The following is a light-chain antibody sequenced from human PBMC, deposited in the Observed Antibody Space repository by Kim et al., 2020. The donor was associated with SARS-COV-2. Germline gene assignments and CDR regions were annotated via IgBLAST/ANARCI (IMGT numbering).Light chain of an antibody. V-gene: IGLV3-21*04. CDR2: YDS. J-gene: IGLJ3*02. Sequence: TWKRASNTCGGKTIGSKSVHWYQQKPGRAPVLVIYYDSDRPSGIPERFSGSNSGNTATLTISRVEAGDEADYYCQVWDSSSDHWVFGGGTKLTVL. CDR3: QVWDSSSDHWV. CDR1: TIGSKS.